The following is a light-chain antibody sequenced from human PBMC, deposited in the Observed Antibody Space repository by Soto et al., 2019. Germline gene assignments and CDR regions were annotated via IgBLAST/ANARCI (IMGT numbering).Light chain of an antibody. CDR3: QQRSSPFT. V-gene: IGKV3-11*01. CDR1: QSISSY. CDR2: DAF. J-gene: IGKJ3*01. Sequence: IVLTQSPATLSLSPGERATLSCRASQSISSYLAWYQQKPGQAPSLLIYDAFNRAGGIPARFSGSWSGTDFILTISSLEPEDFAVYYCQQRSSPFTFGPGTKVDIK.